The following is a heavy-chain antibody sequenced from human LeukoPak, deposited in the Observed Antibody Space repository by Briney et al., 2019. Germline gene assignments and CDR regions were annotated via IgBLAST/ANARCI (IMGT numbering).Heavy chain of an antibody. CDR3: ARDSDSSGWLDYYMDV. J-gene: IGHJ6*03. D-gene: IGHD6-19*01. CDR2: ISSSGDYT. V-gene: IGHV3-21*01. Sequence: GSLRLSCAASGFTFKTYTLNWVRQAPGKGLEWVSSISSSGDYTYYTNSMKGRFTVSRDNAENSLYLQMNNLRAEDTAVYYCARDSDSSGWLDYYMDVWGKGTTVTVSS. CDR1: GFTFKTYT.